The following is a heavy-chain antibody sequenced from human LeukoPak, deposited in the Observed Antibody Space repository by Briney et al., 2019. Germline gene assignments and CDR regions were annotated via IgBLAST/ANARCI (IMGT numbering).Heavy chain of an antibody. D-gene: IGHD6-19*01. CDR3: ARGSGWPEPQLNPYYYYMDV. Sequence: GASVKVACKASGYTFTSYDINWVRQATGQGLEWMGWMNPNSGNTGYAQKFQGRVTMSRNTSISTAYMELSSLRSEDTAVYYCARGSGWPEPQLNPYYYYMDVWGKGTRSPSP. V-gene: IGHV1-8*01. J-gene: IGHJ6*03. CDR2: MNPNSGNT. CDR1: GYTFTSYD.